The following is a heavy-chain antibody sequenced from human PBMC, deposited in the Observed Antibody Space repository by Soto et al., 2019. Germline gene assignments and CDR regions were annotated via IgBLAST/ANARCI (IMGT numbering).Heavy chain of an antibody. Sequence: VQLVESGGGLVQPGGSLRLSCAASGFTFSGYWMHWVRLVPGKGLVWVSRINGDGSGINYADSVKGRFTISRDNAKSTLYLQKNILRAEDTAVYYCAWGYYGVGYWGQGTLVIVSS. CDR3: AWGYYGVGY. CDR1: GFTFSGYW. V-gene: IGHV3-74*01. D-gene: IGHD1-26*01. CDR2: INGDGSGI. J-gene: IGHJ4*02.